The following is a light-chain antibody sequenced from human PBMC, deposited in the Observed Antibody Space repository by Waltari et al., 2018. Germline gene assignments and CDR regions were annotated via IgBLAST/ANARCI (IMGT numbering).Light chain of an antibody. Sequence: DIVMTQSPDPLAVSLGERATINCKSSQSILFSSYNKSFLNWYQQRPGQPPRLLLYWASTRASGVPDRISGSGSGTDFTLTISSLQTEDVAIYYCQQFYHAPQTFGQGTKVEIK. CDR1: QSILFSSYNKSF. CDR3: QQFYHAPQT. V-gene: IGKV4-1*01. J-gene: IGKJ2*01. CDR2: WAS.